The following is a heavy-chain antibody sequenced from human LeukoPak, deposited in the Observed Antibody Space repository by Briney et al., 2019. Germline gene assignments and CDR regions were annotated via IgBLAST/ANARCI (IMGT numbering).Heavy chain of an antibody. CDR2: INTSNGET. Sequence: SLKVSCKDSGHTFMNHGLTWVRQAPHQGLEWMGWINTSNGETKHRKTFQGRVTMTTDTSTSMVFLELMSLRSDDTAVYYCARDRLGNSDAFDIWGPGTMVTVSS. D-gene: IGHD4-23*01. V-gene: IGHV1-18*04. CDR3: ARDRLGNSDAFDI. CDR1: GHTFMNHG. J-gene: IGHJ3*02.